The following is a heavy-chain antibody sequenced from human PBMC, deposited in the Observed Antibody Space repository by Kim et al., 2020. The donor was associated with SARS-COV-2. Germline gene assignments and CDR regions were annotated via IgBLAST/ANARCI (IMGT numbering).Heavy chain of an antibody. V-gene: IGHV3-33*01. J-gene: IGHJ6*02. D-gene: IGHD5-18*01. CDR2: IWYDGSNK. Sequence: GGSLRLSCAASGFTFSSYGMHWVRQAPGKGLEWVAVIWYDGSNKYYADSVKGRFTISRDNSKNTLYLQMNSLRAEDTAVYYCARGLLPRPYGMDVWGQGTTVTVSS. CDR3: ARGLLPRPYGMDV. CDR1: GFTFSSYG.